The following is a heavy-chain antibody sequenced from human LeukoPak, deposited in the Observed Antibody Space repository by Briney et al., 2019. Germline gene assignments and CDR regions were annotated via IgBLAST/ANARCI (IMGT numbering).Heavy chain of an antibody. CDR3: AREDYYDSSGYPPFDY. J-gene: IGHJ4*02. V-gene: IGHV1-18*01. D-gene: IGHD3-22*01. Sequence: ASVKVSCKASGYTFTSYGISWVRQAPGQGLEWMGWISAYNGNTNYAQKLQGRVTMTTDTSTSTAYMELSSLRSEDTAVYYCAREDYYDSSGYPPFDYWGQGTLVTVSS. CDR2: ISAYNGNT. CDR1: GYTFTSYG.